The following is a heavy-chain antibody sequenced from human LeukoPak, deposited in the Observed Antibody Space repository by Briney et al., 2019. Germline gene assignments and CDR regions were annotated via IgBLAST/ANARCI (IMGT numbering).Heavy chain of an antibody. Sequence: GRSLRLSCAASGFTFSSYAMHWVRQAPGKGLEWVAVISYDGSNKYYADSVKGRFTISRDNSKNTLYLQMNSLRAEDTAVYYCARDLVAAAGAIYYYYGMDVWGQGTTVTVSS. CDR3: ARDLVAAAGAIYYYYGMDV. V-gene: IGHV3-30-3*01. CDR2: ISYDGSNK. J-gene: IGHJ6*02. D-gene: IGHD6-13*01. CDR1: GFTFSSYA.